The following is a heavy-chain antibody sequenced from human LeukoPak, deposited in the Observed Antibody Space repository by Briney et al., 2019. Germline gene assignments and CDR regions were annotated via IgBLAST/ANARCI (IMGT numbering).Heavy chain of an antibody. CDR1: GLTFSGYA. J-gene: IGHJ4*02. CDR3: AKGPIEAAANGLYFDY. V-gene: IGHV3-23*01. CDR2: VCGSGGNT. D-gene: IGHD6-13*01. Sequence: SLRLSCAPSGLTFSGYAMGWGCEAPGEGVGWGLVVCGSGGNTNYADSVKGRFTISRDNSKNTLYLKMNSLRAEDTAVYYCAKGPIEAAANGLYFDYWGQGTLVTVSS.